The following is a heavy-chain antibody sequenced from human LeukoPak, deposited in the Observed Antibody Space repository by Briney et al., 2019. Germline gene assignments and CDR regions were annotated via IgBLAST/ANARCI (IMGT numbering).Heavy chain of an antibody. D-gene: IGHD3-22*01. Sequence: NAGGSLRHSCAASSFTFSNAWMNWVRQAPGKGLEWVGRIRSNSDGGTIDYAAPVKGRFTLSRDDSKTTLYLQMNSLQTEDTAVYYCATDFYDSTWGQGTLVTVSS. CDR1: SFTFSNAW. V-gene: IGHV3-15*07. CDR3: ATDFYDST. CDR2: IRSNSDGGTI. J-gene: IGHJ5*02.